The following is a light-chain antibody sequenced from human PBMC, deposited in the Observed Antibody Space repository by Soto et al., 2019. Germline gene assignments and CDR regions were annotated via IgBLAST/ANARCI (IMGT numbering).Light chain of an antibody. CDR3: LQHTYIWS. V-gene: IGKV1-17*02. Sequence: DIQMTQSPPSLSASVGDRVTITCRASQDVSNDLGWFQQKPGKAPKRLIFGASNLESGVPSRFSGTGSGTEFILTITHLQPEDFATYYCLQHTYIWSFGQRTKVDIK. CDR1: QDVSND. CDR2: GAS. J-gene: IGKJ1*01.